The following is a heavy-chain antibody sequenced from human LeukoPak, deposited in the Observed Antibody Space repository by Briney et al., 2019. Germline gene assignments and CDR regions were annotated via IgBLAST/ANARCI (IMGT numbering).Heavy chain of an antibody. J-gene: IGHJ4*02. CDR3: AKDRGGVDY. CDR1: GYIFHDYS. Sequence: GGSLSLSCAPSGYIFHDYSMLWARRARGKALELCFVVSWEGGSKSYADTVKGRFTISRDNSKISLYLQMNSLRSEDSALYYCAKDRGGVDYWGQGTLVTDSS. V-gene: IGHV3-43*01. D-gene: IGHD3-16*01. CDR2: VSWEGGSK.